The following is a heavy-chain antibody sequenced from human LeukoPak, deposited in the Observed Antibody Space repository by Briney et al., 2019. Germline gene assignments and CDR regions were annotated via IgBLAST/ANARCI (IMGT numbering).Heavy chain of an antibody. D-gene: IGHD3-22*01. J-gene: IGHJ1*01. Sequence: ASVKVSCKASGYTFTGYYMHWVRQAPGQGLEWMGRINPNSGGTNYAQKFQGRVTITTDESTSTAYMELSSLRSEDTAVYYCARAGSSGYYYAVAHAEYFQHWGQGTLVTVSS. CDR1: GYTFTGYY. V-gene: IGHV1-2*06. CDR2: INPNSGGT. CDR3: ARAGSSGYYYAVAHAEYFQH.